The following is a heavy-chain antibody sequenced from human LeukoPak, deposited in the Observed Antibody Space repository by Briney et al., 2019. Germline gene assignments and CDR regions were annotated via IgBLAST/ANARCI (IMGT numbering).Heavy chain of an antibody. CDR2: IHYSGST. V-gene: IGHV4-30-2*01. Sequence: SETLSLTCAVSGGSISSGGYSWSWIRQPPGKGLEWIGYIHYSGSTYYNPSLKSRVTISVDRSKNQFSLKLSSVTAADTAVYYCARDRGYSGYDFGYYGMDVWGQGTTVTVSS. CDR3: ARDRGYSGYDFGYYGMDV. J-gene: IGHJ6*02. D-gene: IGHD5-12*01. CDR1: GGSISSGGYS.